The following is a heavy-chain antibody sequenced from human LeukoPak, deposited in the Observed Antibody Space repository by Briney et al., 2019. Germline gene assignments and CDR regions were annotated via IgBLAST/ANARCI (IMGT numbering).Heavy chain of an antibody. CDR2: ISYDGSNK. J-gene: IGHJ3*02. V-gene: IGHV3-30*04. CDR1: GFTFSNYA. CDR3: AKEFHPHYYDSSGYRDFAFDI. D-gene: IGHD3-22*01. Sequence: PGGSLRLSCAASGFTFSNYAMHWVRQAPGKGLEWVAVISYDGSNKYYADSVKGRFTISRDNSKNTLYLQMNSLRAEDTAVYYCAKEFHPHYYDSSGYRDFAFDIWGQGTMVTVSS.